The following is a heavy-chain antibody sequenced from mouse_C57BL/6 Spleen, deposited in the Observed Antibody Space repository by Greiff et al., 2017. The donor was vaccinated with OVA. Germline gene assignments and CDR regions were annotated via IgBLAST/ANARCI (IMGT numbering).Heavy chain of an antibody. Sequence: DVHLAESGGGLVKPGGSLKLSCAASGFTFSSYAMSWVRQTPEKRLEWVATISDGGSYTYYPDNVKGRFTISRDNAKNNLYLQMSHLKSEDTAMYYCARDTAQATDYWGQGTTLTVSS. V-gene: IGHV5-4*01. J-gene: IGHJ2*01. CDR2: ISDGGSYT. CDR3: ARDTAQATDY. D-gene: IGHD3-2*02. CDR1: GFTFSSYA.